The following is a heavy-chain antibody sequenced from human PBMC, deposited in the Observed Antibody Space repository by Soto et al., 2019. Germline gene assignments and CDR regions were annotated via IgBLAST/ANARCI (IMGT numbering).Heavy chain of an antibody. CDR1: GGSISSGGYY. V-gene: IGHV4-61*08. D-gene: IGHD4-17*01. J-gene: IGHJ4*02. Sequence: SETLSLTCTVSGGSISSGGYYWSWIRQPPGKGLEWIGYIYYSGSTNYNPSLKSRVTISVDTSKNQFSLKLSSVTAADTAVYYCARVNDYQVYYFDYWGQGTLVTVSS. CDR2: IYYSGST. CDR3: ARVNDYQVYYFDY.